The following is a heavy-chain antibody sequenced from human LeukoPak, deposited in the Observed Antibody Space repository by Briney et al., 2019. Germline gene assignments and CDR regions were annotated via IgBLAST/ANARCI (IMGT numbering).Heavy chain of an antibody. D-gene: IGHD2-15*01. CDR3: ARAGYCSYGTCYSGSH. J-gene: IGHJ4*02. CDR2: IKSDGSTT. CDR1: GFTLSSYW. Sequence: HAGGSLRLSCAASGFTLSSYWMHWVRQAPRKGLVWVSRIKSDGSTTNYTDSVKGRFTISRDNAKNSLYLQMNSLRAEDTAVYYCARAGYCSYGTCYSGSHWGQGTLVTVSS. V-gene: IGHV3-74*01.